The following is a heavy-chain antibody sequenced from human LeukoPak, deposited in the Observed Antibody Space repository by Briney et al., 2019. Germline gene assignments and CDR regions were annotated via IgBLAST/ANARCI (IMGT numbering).Heavy chain of an antibody. CDR3: AKDLAAAGLRYFQH. CDR2: IRYDGSNK. D-gene: IGHD6-13*01. J-gene: IGHJ1*01. Sequence: GGSLRLSCAASGFTFSSYGMPWGRQAPGKGLEWVAFIRYDGSNKYYADSVKGRFTISRDNSKNTLYLQMNSLRAEDTAVYYCAKDLAAAGLRYFQHWGQGTLVTVSS. V-gene: IGHV3-30*02. CDR1: GFTFSSYG.